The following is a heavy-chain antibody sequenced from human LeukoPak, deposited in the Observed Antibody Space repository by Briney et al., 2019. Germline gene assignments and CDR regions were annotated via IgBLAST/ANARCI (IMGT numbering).Heavy chain of an antibody. CDR3: ARYERVASFDY. CDR1: GGSISSGRYY. CDR2: IYYTGTT. D-gene: IGHD2-15*01. J-gene: IGHJ4*02. V-gene: IGHV4-39*01. Sequence: PSETLSLTCTVSGGSISSGRYYWGWVRQPPGKGLEWIVNIYYTGTTYYNPSLKSRVTISVDPSKNQFSLKLTSVIAADTAVYYCARYERVASFDYWGPGTLVTVSS.